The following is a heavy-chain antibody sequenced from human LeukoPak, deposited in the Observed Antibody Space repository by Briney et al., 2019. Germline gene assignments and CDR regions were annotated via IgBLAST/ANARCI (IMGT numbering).Heavy chain of an antibody. D-gene: IGHD2-2*02. V-gene: IGHV1-8*01. CDR2: MNPNSGNT. J-gene: IGHJ5*02. Sequence: ASVKVSCKASRYTFTSYDINWVRQATGQGLEWMGWMNPNSGNTGYAQKFQGRVTMTRNTSISTAYMELSSLRSEDTAVYYCARISDCSSTSCYSWFDPWGQGTLVTVSS. CDR3: ARISDCSSTSCYSWFDP. CDR1: RYTFTSYD.